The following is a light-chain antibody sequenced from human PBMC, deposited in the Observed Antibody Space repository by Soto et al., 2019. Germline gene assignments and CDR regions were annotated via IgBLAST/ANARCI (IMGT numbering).Light chain of an antibody. CDR2: WAS. V-gene: IGKV4-1*01. J-gene: IGKJ4*01. Sequence: DIVMTQSPDSLAVSLGERATINCKSSQSVLKSSNSKSYLLWYQQRPGQPPKLLIYWASTRESGVPDRFSGSGSGTDFTLTISSLQAEDVAVYYCQQYYSTPPTFGGGTKVEIK. CDR1: QSVLKSSNSKSY. CDR3: QQYYSTPPT.